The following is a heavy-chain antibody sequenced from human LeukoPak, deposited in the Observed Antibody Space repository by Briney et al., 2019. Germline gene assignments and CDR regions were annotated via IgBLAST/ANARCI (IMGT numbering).Heavy chain of an antibody. CDR2: IYPGDSDT. V-gene: IGHV5-51*01. Sequence: GESLKISCKGSGYSFTSYWIGWVRQMPGKSLEWMGIIYPGDSDTRYSPSFQGQVTISADKSISTAYLQWSSLKASDTAMYYCARPYCSSTSCQEGLGYWGQGTLVTVSS. D-gene: IGHD2-2*01. CDR1: GYSFTSYW. CDR3: ARPYCSSTSCQEGLGY. J-gene: IGHJ4*02.